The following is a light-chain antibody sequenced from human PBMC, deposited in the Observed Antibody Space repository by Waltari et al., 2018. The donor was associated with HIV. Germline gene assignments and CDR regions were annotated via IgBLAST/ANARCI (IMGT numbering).Light chain of an antibody. V-gene: IGLV2-14*01. J-gene: IGLJ2*01. Sequence: QSALTQPASVSGSPGQSITISCTGTSSDVGGYNYVSWYQQHPGKAPKLMIYDVSYRPSGVSNRFSGSKSGNTASLTISGLQAEDEADYYCSSYTGSSTHVVFGGGTKLTVL. CDR3: SSYTGSSTHVV. CDR1: SSDVGGYNY. CDR2: DVS.